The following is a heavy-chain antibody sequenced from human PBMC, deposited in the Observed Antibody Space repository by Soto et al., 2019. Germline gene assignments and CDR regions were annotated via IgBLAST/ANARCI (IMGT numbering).Heavy chain of an antibody. Sequence: VKVSCKASGGTFSSYAISWVRQAPGQGLEWMGGIIPIFGTANYAQKFQGRVTITADESTSTAYMELSSLRSEDTAVYYCARGEGPHYYDSSGHFDYWGQGTLVTVSS. CDR3: ARGEGPHYYDSSGHFDY. CDR2: IIPIFGTA. V-gene: IGHV1-69*13. CDR1: GGTFSSYA. J-gene: IGHJ4*02. D-gene: IGHD3-22*01.